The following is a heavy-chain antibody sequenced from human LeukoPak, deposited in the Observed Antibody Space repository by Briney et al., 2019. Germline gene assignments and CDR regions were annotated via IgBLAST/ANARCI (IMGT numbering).Heavy chain of an antibody. D-gene: IGHD1-26*01. Sequence: TGGSLRLSCAASGFTVSSSWLTWVRLAPGKGLEWVANINQDGVQKYYVDSVKGRFTISRDNAKNTLYLQMNSLRAEDTAVYYCARAKWALPIEYWGQGTLVTVSS. CDR3: ARAKWALPIEY. V-gene: IGHV3-7*02. J-gene: IGHJ4*02. CDR2: INQDGVQK. CDR1: GFTVSSSW.